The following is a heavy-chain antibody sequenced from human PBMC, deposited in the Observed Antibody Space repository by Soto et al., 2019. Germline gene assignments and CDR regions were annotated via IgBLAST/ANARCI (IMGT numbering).Heavy chain of an antibody. J-gene: IGHJ3*02. CDR2: ISGSGGST. Sequence: PGGSLRLSCAASGFTFSSYAMSWVRQASGKGLEWVSAISGSGGSTYYADSVKGRFTISRDNSKNTLYLQMNSLRAEDTAVYYCAKEGKYYGSGSYYNAFDIWGQGTMVTVSS. CDR1: GFTFSSYA. V-gene: IGHV3-23*01. D-gene: IGHD3-10*01. CDR3: AKEGKYYGSGSYYNAFDI.